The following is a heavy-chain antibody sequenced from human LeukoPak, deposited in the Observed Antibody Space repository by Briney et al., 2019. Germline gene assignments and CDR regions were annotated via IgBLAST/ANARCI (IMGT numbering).Heavy chain of an antibody. J-gene: IGHJ4*02. CDR3: ARGGSWYPYLGY. Sequence: GGSLRLSCVVSGFTFSNYWMSWVRQAPGKGLEWVANIKHDESEKYYVDSVKGRFTISRDNAKNSLYLQMHSLRAEDTAVYYCARGGSWYPYLGYWGQGTLVTVSS. CDR1: GFTFSNYW. V-gene: IGHV3-7*03. D-gene: IGHD6-13*01. CDR2: IKHDESEK.